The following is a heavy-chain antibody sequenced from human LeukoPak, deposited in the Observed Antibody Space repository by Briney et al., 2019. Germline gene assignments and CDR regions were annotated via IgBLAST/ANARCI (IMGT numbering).Heavy chain of an antibody. CDR2: INPSGGGT. V-gene: IGHV1-2*02. CDR1: GYTFTSYY. J-gene: IGHJ4*02. D-gene: IGHD4-11*01. CDR3: ASVTTVTNAEWDY. Sequence: ASVKVSCKASGYTFTSYYMHWVRQAPGQGLEWMGIINPSGGGTNYAQKFQGRVTMTRDTSISTAYMELSRLRSDDTAVYYCASVTTVTNAEWDYWGQGTLVTVSS.